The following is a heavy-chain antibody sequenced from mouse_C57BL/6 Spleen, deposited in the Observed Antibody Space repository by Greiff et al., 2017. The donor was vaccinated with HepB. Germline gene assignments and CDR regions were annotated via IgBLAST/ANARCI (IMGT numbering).Heavy chain of an antibody. D-gene: IGHD1-1*01. Sequence: VHVKQSGPELVKPGASVKMSCKASGYTFTDYNMHWVKQSHGKSLEWIGYINPNNGGTSYNQKFKGKATLTVNKSSSTAYMELRSLTSEDSAVYYCARSITTVVATPFDYWGQGTTLTVSS. CDR1: GYTFTDYN. CDR3: ARSITTVVATPFDY. V-gene: IGHV1-22*01. J-gene: IGHJ2*01. CDR2: INPNNGGT.